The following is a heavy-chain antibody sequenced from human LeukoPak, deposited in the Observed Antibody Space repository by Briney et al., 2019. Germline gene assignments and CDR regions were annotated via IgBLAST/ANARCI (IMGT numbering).Heavy chain of an antibody. CDR2: ISGSSSYI. J-gene: IGHJ5*02. CDR1: GFTFSGYD. Sequence: GGSLRLSCAASGFTFSGYDMNWVRQAPGKGLEWVSSISGSSSYIYYADSMKGRFTISRDNAKNSLYLQMNGLRAEDTAVYYCARGSSNVAARNNWFDPWGQGTLVTVSS. D-gene: IGHD6-6*01. CDR3: ARGSSNVAARNNWFDP. V-gene: IGHV3-21*01.